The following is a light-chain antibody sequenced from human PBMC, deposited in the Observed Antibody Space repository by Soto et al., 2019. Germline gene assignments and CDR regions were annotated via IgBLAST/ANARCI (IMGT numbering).Light chain of an antibody. CDR3: QQVNVYAST. V-gene: IGKV3D-20*02. Sequence: EILVAQSPVTLTLSPGERATLSCRASQSVIGTYLAWYQQKPGQAPRLLIYDSSSRAAGLPERFSGSGSGTDFTLTISLLQPEDFEPYYCQQVNVYASTFGEGTKVDIK. J-gene: IGKJ1*01. CDR2: DSS. CDR1: QSVIGTY.